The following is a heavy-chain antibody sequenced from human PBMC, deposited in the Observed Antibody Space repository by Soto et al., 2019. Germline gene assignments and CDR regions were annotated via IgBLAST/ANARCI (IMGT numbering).Heavy chain of an antibody. J-gene: IGHJ6*02. V-gene: IGHV1-18*04. CDR2: ISAYNGNT. CDR3: GRDYDFWSGPTTPRGRYYYCYYGMGV. CDR1: GYTFTSYG. Sequence: ASVNVSFKASGYTFTSYGISWVRQAPGQGLEWMGWISAYNGNTNYAQKLQGRVTMTTDTSTSTAYMELRSLRSDDTAVYYCGRDYDFWSGPTTPRGRYYYCYYGMGVWGQRTTVT. D-gene: IGHD3-3*01.